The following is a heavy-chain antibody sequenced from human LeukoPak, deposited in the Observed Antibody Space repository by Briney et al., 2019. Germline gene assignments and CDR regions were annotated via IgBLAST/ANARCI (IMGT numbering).Heavy chain of an antibody. D-gene: IGHD1-26*01. V-gene: IGHV4-61*08. CDR3: ARERVGADY. CDR1: GGSISSGDYY. CDR2: IYTSGST. Sequence: SETLSLTCTVSGGSISSGDYYWSWIRQPPGKGLEWIGYIYTSGSTNYNPSLKSRVTISVDTSKNQFSLKLSSVTAADTAVYYCARERVGADYWGQGTLVTVSS. J-gene: IGHJ4*02.